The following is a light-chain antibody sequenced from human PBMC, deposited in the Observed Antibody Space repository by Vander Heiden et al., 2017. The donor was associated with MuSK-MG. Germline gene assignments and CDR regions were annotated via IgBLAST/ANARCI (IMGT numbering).Light chain of an antibody. V-gene: IGKV1-39*01. J-gene: IGKJ5*01. Sequence: DIQMTQYPSSLSASVGDRVTITCRASQSISSYLNWYQQKPGKAPKLLIYAASSLQSGVPSRFSGSGSGTDFTLTISSLQPEDFATYYCQQSDSTPPITFGQGTRLEIK. CDR1: QSISSY. CDR3: QQSDSTPPIT. CDR2: AAS.